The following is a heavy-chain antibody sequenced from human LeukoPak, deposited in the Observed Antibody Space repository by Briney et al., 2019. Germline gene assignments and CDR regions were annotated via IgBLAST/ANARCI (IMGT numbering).Heavy chain of an antibody. J-gene: IGHJ4*02. Sequence: PGGSLRLSCAASGFTLSSYWMSWVRQAPGKGLEWVANIKKDGGEKYYVDSVKGRFTISRDNAKTSLYLQMNSLRAEDTAVYYCARDLSGVTGYTYGRGIDYWGQGTLVTVSS. D-gene: IGHD5-18*01. CDR3: ARDLSGVTGYTYGRGIDY. CDR1: GFTLSSYW. CDR2: IKKDGGEK. V-gene: IGHV3-7*01.